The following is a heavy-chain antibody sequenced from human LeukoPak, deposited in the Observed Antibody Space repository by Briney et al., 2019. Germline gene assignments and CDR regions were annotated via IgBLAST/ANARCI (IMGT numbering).Heavy chain of an antibody. V-gene: IGHV3-33*08. CDR2: IWYDGSNK. Sequence: PGGSLRLSCAASGFTFSSYGMHWVRQAPGKGLEWVAVIWYDGSNKYYADSVKGRFTISRDNSKNTLYLQMNSLRAEDTAVYYCARDSVQLWSYFDYWGQGTLVTVSS. CDR3: ARDSVQLWSYFDY. D-gene: IGHD5-18*01. CDR1: GFTFSSYG. J-gene: IGHJ4*02.